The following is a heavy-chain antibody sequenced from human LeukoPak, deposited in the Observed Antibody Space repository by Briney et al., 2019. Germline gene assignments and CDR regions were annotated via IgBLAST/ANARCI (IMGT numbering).Heavy chain of an antibody. V-gene: IGHV4-4*07. Sequence: SETLSLTCTVSGGSISSYYWSWIRQPAGKGLEWIGRIYTSGSLYYNPSLKSRVTMSADTSRSQFSLNLSSVTAADTAVYYCATALDSSAGAFDIWGQGTMVTVSS. CDR2: IYTSGSL. J-gene: IGHJ3*02. D-gene: IGHD3-22*01. CDR1: GGSISSYY. CDR3: ATALDSSAGAFDI.